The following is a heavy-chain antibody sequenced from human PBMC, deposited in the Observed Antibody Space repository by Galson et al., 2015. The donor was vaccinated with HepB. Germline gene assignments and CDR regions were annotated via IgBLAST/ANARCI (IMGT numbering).Heavy chain of an antibody. D-gene: IGHD6-13*01. J-gene: IGHJ3*02. CDR3: TLGRGSSWFGAFDI. CDR2: IRSKAYGGTT. CDR1: GFTFGDYA. V-gene: IGHV3-49*03. Sequence: SLRLSCAASGFTFGDYAMSWFRQAPGKGLEWVGFIRSKAYGGTTEYAASVRGRFTISRDDSKSIAYLQMNSLKTEDTAVYYCTLGRGSSWFGAFDIWGQGTMVTVSS.